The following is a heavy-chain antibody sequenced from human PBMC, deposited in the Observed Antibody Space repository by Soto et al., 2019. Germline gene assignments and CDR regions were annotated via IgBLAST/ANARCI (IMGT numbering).Heavy chain of an antibody. CDR1: GFTFSAYW. V-gene: IGHV3-74*01. CDR2: INGDGRTT. CDR3: ARAAYGEYWFDP. D-gene: IGHD4-17*01. Sequence: EVQLVESGGGVVPPGGSLRLSCAASGFTFSAYWMHWVRQAPGKGLMWVSRINGDGRTTSYADSVKGRFTISRENAMNTLYLQMNSLRAEDTAVYYCARAAYGEYWFDPWGQGTLVTVSS. J-gene: IGHJ5*02.